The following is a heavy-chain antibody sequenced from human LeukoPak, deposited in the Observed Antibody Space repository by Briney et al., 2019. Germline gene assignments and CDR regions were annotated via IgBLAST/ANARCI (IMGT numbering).Heavy chain of an antibody. CDR2: ISGSDGTT. CDR3: ARDYGGSSPFDY. V-gene: IGHV3-23*01. J-gene: IGHJ4*02. CDR1: GFTFSSYA. Sequence: GGSQRLSCAASGFTFSSYAMSWVRQAPGKGLEWVSAISGSDGTTYYADSVKGRFTISRDNSKYTLSLQMNSLRAEDTAVYYCARDYGGSSPFDYWGQGTLVTVSS. D-gene: IGHD4-23*01.